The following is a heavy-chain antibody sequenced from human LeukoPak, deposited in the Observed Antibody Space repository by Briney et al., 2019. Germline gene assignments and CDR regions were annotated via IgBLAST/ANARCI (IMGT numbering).Heavy chain of an antibody. CDR1: GFTFSSYG. CDR3: AKDLGVGDYVTDY. J-gene: IGHJ4*02. D-gene: IGHD4-17*01. V-gene: IGHV3-30*18. CDR2: ISYDGSNK. Sequence: GGSLRLSCAASGFTFSSYGMHWVRQAPGKGLEWVAVISYDGSNKYYADSVKGRFTISRDNSKNTLYLQMNSLRAEDTAVYYCAKDLGVGDYVTDYWGQGTLVTVSS.